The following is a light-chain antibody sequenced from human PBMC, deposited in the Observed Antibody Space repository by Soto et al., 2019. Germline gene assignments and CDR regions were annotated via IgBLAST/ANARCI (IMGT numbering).Light chain of an antibody. V-gene: IGLV2-14*01. CDR1: SSDVGGYNY. CDR2: DVS. Sequence: QSALTQPASVSGSPGQSITISCTGTSSDVGGYNYVSWYQQHPGKAPKLMIYDVSNRPSGVSNRFSGSKSGNTASLTISGLQAEDEAYYYCSSYTSSSTYVVGTGTKVTVL. J-gene: IGLJ1*01. CDR3: SSYTSSSTYV.